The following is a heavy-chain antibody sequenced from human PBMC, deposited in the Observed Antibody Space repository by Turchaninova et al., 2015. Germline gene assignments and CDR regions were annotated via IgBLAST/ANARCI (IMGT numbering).Heavy chain of an antibody. D-gene: IGHD1-7*01. CDR1: GYTCRSYS. Sequence: EVQLVESGGGLVQPGGSLGLSCESSGYTCRSYSMNWGRQGPGKGLEWVSYISSSSSTIYYADSVKGRFTISRDNAKNSLYLQMNSLRAEDTAVYYCARGLTGTTDLFDYWGQGTLVTVSS. CDR3: ARGLTGTTDLFDY. V-gene: IGHV3-48*04. CDR2: ISSSSSTI. J-gene: IGHJ4*02.